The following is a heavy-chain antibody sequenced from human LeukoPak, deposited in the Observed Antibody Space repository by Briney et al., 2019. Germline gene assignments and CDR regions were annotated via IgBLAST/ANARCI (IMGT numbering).Heavy chain of an antibody. Sequence: PGGSLRLSCAASGFTFSSYSMNWVRQAPGKGLEWVSYISSSSSTIYYADSVKGRFTISRDNAKNSLYLQMNSLRAEDTAVYYCARAGYYYDSSGDYWGQGTLVTVSS. CDR2: ISSSSSTI. CDR3: ARAGYYYDSSGDY. D-gene: IGHD3-22*01. V-gene: IGHV3-48*01. CDR1: GFTFSSYS. J-gene: IGHJ4*02.